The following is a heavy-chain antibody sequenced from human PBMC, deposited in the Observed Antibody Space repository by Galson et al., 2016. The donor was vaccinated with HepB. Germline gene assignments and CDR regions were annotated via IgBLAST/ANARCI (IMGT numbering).Heavy chain of an antibody. J-gene: IGHJ4*02. V-gene: IGHV3-7*03. D-gene: IGHD5-12*01. CDR3: ARGSGFLIHY. Sequence: SLRLSHPLCVGSLRESWLHWVRQAPAKGAEWVDIIKQYRSQQYYVHSVKDPFTISRDNAKNSLLLENNSLSVDDTAVYYCARGSGFLIHYWGQGTLVTVSS. CDR2: IKQYRSQQ. CDR1: VGSLRESW.